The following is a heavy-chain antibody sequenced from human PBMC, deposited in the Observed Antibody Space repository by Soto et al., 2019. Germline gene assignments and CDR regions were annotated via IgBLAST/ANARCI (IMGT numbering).Heavy chain of an antibody. CDR2: IWYDGSNK. CDR1: GFTFSGHA. J-gene: IGHJ6*02. V-gene: IGHV3-33*01. CDR3: ARDGQSLAPYALDV. Sequence: QVQVVESGGGVVQPGRSLRLSCTASGFTFSGHAMHWVRQPPGKGREWVAQIWYDGSNKYYADSVKGRFTISRDNSKNTLYVQMDSLRVEDTAVYYCARDGQSLAPYALDVWGQGTSVTVSS. D-gene: IGHD6-19*01.